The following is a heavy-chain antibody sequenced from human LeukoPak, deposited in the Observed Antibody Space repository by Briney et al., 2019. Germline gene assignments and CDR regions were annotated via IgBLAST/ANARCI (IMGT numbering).Heavy chain of an antibody. Sequence: SETLSLTCTVSGGSISNYYWSWIRQTPGKGLEWIRYIYYNGNTNYNPSLKSRVTISVDTPKNQFSLKLNYVTAADTAVYFCARDSATGSAAGPLVYWGQGTLVTVSS. J-gene: IGHJ4*02. D-gene: IGHD6-13*01. CDR3: ARDSATGSAAGPLVY. CDR2: IYYNGNT. CDR1: GGSISNYY. V-gene: IGHV4-59*01.